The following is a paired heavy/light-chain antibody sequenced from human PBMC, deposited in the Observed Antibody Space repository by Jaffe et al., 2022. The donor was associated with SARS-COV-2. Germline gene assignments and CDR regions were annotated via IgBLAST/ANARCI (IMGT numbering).Heavy chain of an antibody. CDR2: ISTYNDNT. J-gene: IGHJ3*02. CDR1: GDTFTSHG. V-gene: IGHV1-18*01. Sequence: QVQLVQSGAELKKPGASVKVSCKTSGDTFTSHGISWVRQAPGQGLEWMGWISTYNDNTNYAQRLQGRVSFTTDTSTNTAYMELRSLRSDDTAMYYCAGWSLAGNWDDAFDIWGQGTMVTVSS. CDR3: AGWSLAGNWDDAFDI. D-gene: IGHD3-3*01.
Light chain of an antibody. J-gene: IGKJ1*01. V-gene: IGKV3-20*01. CDR1: QSIGSYY. CDR3: HQYDSSPRT. CDR2: AAS. Sequence: EVVLTQSPGTLSLSPGERATLSCRASQSIGSYYLAWYQQKPGQSPRLLIYAASSRATGIPDRFSGSGSGTDFTLTISRLEPEDFAVYYCHQYDSSPRTFGQGTKVEIK.